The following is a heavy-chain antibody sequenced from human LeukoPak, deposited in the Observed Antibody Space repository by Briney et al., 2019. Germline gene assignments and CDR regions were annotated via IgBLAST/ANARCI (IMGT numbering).Heavy chain of an antibody. CDR3: ARAGDQIQFRGVFDI. V-gene: IGHV3-23*01. D-gene: IGHD3-10*01. CDR2: ISENGGKT. J-gene: IGHJ3*02. Sequence: PGGSLRLSCAASGFTFSTYAMSWVRQAPGKGLEWVSSISENGGKTYYADSVKGRFSISRDNSKNTLYLQMNSLRAEDTAVYYCARAGDQIQFRGVFDIWGQGTMVTVSS. CDR1: GFTFSTYA.